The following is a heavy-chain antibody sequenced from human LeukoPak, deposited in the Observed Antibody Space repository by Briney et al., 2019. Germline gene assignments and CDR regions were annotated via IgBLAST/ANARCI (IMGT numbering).Heavy chain of an antibody. CDR1: GGNVSSNSAA. J-gene: IGHJ3*02. D-gene: IGHD3-22*01. Sequence: SQTLSLTCVISGGNVSSNSAAWNWIRQSPSGGLEWLGRTYYSSKWFFGYAVSMKSPTTINSDTSQSHFSLQLRSVTPEDTVVYLCTRGDYDNSRRGFDIWGQGTLVTVSS. V-gene: IGHV6-1*01. CDR3: TRGDYDNSRRGFDI. CDR2: TYYSSKWFF.